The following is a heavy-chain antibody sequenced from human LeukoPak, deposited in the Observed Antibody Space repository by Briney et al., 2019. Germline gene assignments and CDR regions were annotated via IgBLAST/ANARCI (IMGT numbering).Heavy chain of an antibody. CDR3: ARAAGYCSGGSCYSRDNWFDP. D-gene: IGHD2-15*01. CDR1: GFTFSSYG. V-gene: IGHV3-33*01. CDR2: IWYDGSNK. Sequence: GRSLRLSCAASGFTFSSYGMHWVRQAPGKGLEWVAVIWYDGSNKYYADSVKGRFTISRDNSKNTLYLQMNSLRAEDTAVYYCARAAGYCSGGSCYSRDNWFDPWGQGTLVTVSS. J-gene: IGHJ5*02.